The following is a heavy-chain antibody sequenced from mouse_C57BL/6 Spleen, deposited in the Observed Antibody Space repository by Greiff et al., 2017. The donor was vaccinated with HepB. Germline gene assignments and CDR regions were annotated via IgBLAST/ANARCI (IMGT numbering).Heavy chain of an antibody. J-gene: IGHJ2*01. V-gene: IGHV1-26*01. Sequence: EVQLQQSGPELVKPGASVKISCKASGYTFTDYYMNWVKQSHGKSLEWIGDINPNNGGTNYNQKFKGKSTLTVDKSSSTAYMELRSLTSEDSAVYYCARDYGSSYPFGYWGQGTTLTVSS. CDR3: ARDYGSSYPFGY. CDR2: INPNNGGT. CDR1: GYTFTDYY. D-gene: IGHD1-1*01.